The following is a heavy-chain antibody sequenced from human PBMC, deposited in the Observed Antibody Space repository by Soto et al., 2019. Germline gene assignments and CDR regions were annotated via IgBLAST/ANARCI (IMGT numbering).Heavy chain of an antibody. CDR3: ARQFDSDTTGYYYAY. Sequence: VASVKVSCKASGGTFSRNTISWVRQAPGQGLEWMGGIMPIFGSANYAQKFQGRVTITADENTRTVYMELSRLRSEDTAVYYCARQFDSDTTGYYYAYWGQGXLVTVSS. CDR1: GGTFSRNT. J-gene: IGHJ4*02. D-gene: IGHD3-22*01. V-gene: IGHV1-69*13. CDR2: IMPIFGSA.